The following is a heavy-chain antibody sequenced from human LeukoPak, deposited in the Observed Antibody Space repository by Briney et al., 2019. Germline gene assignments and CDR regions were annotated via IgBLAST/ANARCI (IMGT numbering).Heavy chain of an antibody. V-gene: IGHV1-69*05. Sequence: GASVKVSCKASGGTFSSYAISWVRQAPGQGLEWIGRIIPIFGTANYAQKFQGRVTITTDESTSTAYMELSSLRSEDTAVYYCARGDYYGSGSYYENWFDPWGQGTLVTVSS. CDR1: GGTFSSYA. CDR2: IIPIFGTA. CDR3: ARGDYYGSGSYYENWFDP. J-gene: IGHJ5*02. D-gene: IGHD3-10*01.